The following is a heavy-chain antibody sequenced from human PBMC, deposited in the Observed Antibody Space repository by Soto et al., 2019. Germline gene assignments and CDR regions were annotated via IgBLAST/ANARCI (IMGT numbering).Heavy chain of an antibody. CDR2: IVGSDGTT. Sequence: LRLSCAASGLTFNNYAMSWVRQAPGKGLEWVSAIVGSDGTTYYADSVKGRFTVSRDNPKNTLYLQMNSLRAEDTAVYYYAGGIYSRGESYSGGFDYWCQGPLVPVSS. CDR1: GLTFNNYA. J-gene: IGHJ4*02. D-gene: IGHD2-21*01. CDR3: AGGIYSRGESYSGGFDY. V-gene: IGHV3-23*01.